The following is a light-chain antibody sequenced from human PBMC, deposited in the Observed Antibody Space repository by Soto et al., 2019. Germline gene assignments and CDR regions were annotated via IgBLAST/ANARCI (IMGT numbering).Light chain of an antibody. V-gene: IGLV2-14*01. J-gene: IGLJ1*01. CDR1: SSDIGDYNY. CDR2: DVS. Sequence: QSALTQPGSVSGSPGQSITISCVGTSSDIGDYNYVSWYQQHPGKVPKVIIFDVSNRPSGVSYRFSGTKSGNTASLTVSGLQAEDEAHYYCCSYTRSGTLIFGTGTKVTVL. CDR3: CSYTRSGTLI.